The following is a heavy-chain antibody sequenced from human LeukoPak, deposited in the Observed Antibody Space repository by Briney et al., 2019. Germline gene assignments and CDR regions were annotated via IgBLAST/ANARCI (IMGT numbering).Heavy chain of an antibody. CDR2: ISRTSEYI. D-gene: IGHD3-16*01. Sequence: GGSLRLSCAASGFSFSIYFMNWVRQAPGKGLEWVSSISRTSEYIHYADSVRGRFAISRDNAKNSVYLQMNSLRAEDTAVYFCAGGGDFDYWGQGILVTV. J-gene: IGHJ4*02. CDR1: GFSFSIYF. CDR3: AGGGDFDY. V-gene: IGHV3-21*01.